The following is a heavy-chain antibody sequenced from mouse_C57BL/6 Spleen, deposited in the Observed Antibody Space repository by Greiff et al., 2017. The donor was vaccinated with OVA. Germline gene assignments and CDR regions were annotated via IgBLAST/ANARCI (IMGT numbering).Heavy chain of an antibody. Sequence: VQLQQSGPELVKPGASVKISCKASGYTFTDYYMNWVKQSHGKSLEWIGDINPNNGGTSYNQKFKGKATLTVDKSSSTAYLELRSLTSEDAAVYYCARSGSSYTDYWGQGTTLTVSS. CDR2: INPNNGGT. CDR1: GYTFTDYY. J-gene: IGHJ2*01. V-gene: IGHV1-26*01. D-gene: IGHD1-1*01. CDR3: ARSGSSYTDY.